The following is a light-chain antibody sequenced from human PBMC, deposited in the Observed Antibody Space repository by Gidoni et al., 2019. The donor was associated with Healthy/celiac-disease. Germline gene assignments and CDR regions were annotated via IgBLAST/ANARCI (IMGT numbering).Light chain of an antibody. CDR2: KAS. CDR3: QQYNSYSPWT. J-gene: IGKJ1*01. Sequence: DIQMTQSPSTLSASVGDRLTITCRASPSISSWLAWYQQKPGKAPKLLIYKASSLESGVPSRFSGSGSGTEFTLTISSLQPDDFATYYCQQYNSYSPWTFGQGTKVEIK. CDR1: PSISSW. V-gene: IGKV1-5*03.